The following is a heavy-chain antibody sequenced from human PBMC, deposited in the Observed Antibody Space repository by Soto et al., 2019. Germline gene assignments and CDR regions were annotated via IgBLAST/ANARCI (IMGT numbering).Heavy chain of an antibody. Sequence: SETLSLTCTVSGGSISSYYWSWIRQPPGKGLEWIGHIYYSGSTTYSPSLKSRVSISVETSKNQFFLQLRSVTAADTAVYYCARDPGYSFGNTWGQGTLVTVSS. CDR2: IYYSGST. D-gene: IGHD5-18*01. V-gene: IGHV4-59*01. CDR3: ARDPGYSFGNT. CDR1: GGSISSYY. J-gene: IGHJ5*02.